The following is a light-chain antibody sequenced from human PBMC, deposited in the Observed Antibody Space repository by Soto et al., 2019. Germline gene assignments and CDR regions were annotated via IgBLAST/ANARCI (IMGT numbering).Light chain of an antibody. Sequence: DIQMTQSPSSLSASVGDRVTITCRASQAISNYLAWYQQKPGKVPKLLIYAASTLHSGVPSRFSGSGSGTDFTLTIRSLQPEDVATYYCQNYFSTPRTFGQGTKVDIK. CDR1: QAISNY. CDR2: AAS. CDR3: QNYFSTPRT. V-gene: IGKV1-27*01. J-gene: IGKJ1*01.